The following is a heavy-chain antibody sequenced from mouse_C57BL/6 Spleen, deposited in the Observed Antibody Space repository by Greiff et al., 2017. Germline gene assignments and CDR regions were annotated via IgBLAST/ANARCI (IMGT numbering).Heavy chain of an antibody. CDR3: ASFYYYGRTYAMDY. D-gene: IGHD1-1*01. Sequence: VKLQQSGPELVKPGASVKISCKASGYAFSSSWMNWVKQRPGKGLEWIGRIYPGDGDTNYNGKFKGKATLTADKSSSTAYMQLSSLTSEDSAVYFCASFYYYGRTYAMDYWGQGTSVTVSS. CDR2: IYPGDGDT. CDR1: GYAFSSSW. J-gene: IGHJ4*01. V-gene: IGHV1-82*01.